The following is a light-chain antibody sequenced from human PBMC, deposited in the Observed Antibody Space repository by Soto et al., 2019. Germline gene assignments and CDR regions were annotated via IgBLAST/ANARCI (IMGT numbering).Light chain of an antibody. CDR3: QQCGSSPRT. Sequence: EIVLTQSPGTLSVSPGERATITCRASQSVSSSHLSWYQQKPGQAPRLLISGASSWATGIPDRFTGSGSGTDFTLTISGLEPEDFAVYYCQQCGSSPRTFGGGTKVEIK. CDR1: QSVSSSH. CDR2: GAS. J-gene: IGKJ4*02. V-gene: IGKV3-20*01.